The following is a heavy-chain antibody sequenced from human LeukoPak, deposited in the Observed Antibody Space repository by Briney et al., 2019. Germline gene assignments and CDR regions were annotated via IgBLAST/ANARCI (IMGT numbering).Heavy chain of an antibody. Sequence: SVKVSCKASGGTFSSYAISWVRQAPGQGLEWMGGIIPIFGTASYAQKFQGRVTITTDESTSTAYMELSSLRSEDTAVYYCAAGNCSSTSCYLATFDYWGQGTLVTVSS. D-gene: IGHD2-2*01. CDR3: AAGNCSSTSCYLATFDY. V-gene: IGHV1-69*05. J-gene: IGHJ4*02. CDR1: GGTFSSYA. CDR2: IIPIFGTA.